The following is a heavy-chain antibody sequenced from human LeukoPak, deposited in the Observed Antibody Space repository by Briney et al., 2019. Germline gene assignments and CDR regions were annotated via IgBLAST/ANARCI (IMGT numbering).Heavy chain of an antibody. CDR3: ARTTLQTLGA. J-gene: IGHJ5*02. CDR2: FDPEDGET. Sequence: ASVKVSCKASGYTFTSYGISWVRQAPGKGLEWMGGFDPEDGETIYAQKFQGRVTMTRDTSISTAYMELSRLRSDDTAVYHCARTTLQTLGAWGQGTLVTVSS. V-gene: IGHV1-2*02. CDR1: GYTFTSYG. D-gene: IGHD3-10*01.